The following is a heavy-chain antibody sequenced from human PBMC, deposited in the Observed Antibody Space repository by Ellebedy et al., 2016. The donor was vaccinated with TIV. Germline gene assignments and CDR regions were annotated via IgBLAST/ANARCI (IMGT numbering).Heavy chain of an antibody. CDR3: ARDPALPRGRFDT. V-gene: IGHV4-39*07. CDR1: GGSINRNLSY. J-gene: IGHJ5*02. CDR2: IYYTGST. Sequence: MPSETLSLTCSVSGGSINRNLSYWGWIRQPPGKGLEWIGTIYYTGSTYYNPSLQSRVTISMDTSKNQFSLNLSSVTAADTAVYYCARDPALPRGRFDTWGQGTLVTVSS.